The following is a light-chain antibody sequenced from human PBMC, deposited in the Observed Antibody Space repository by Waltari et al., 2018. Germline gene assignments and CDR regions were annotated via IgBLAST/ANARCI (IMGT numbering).Light chain of an antibody. CDR1: QSVDIW. Sequence: DIQLTQSPSTLSASVGARVTITCRASQSVDIWLAWFRHNPGKAPKLRIYKASGLESGVPSRFSGSGAGTEFTLTISSLEPEDFATYYCQQYNTFPWTFGQGTRVEV. CDR2: KAS. J-gene: IGKJ1*01. CDR3: QQYNTFPWT. V-gene: IGKV1-5*03.